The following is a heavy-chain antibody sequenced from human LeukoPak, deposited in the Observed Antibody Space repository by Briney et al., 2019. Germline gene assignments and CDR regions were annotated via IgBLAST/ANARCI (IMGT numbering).Heavy chain of an antibody. CDR1: GFTFSSYW. CDR2: INSDGSST. J-gene: IGHJ4*02. V-gene: IGHV3-74*01. Sequence: GGSLRLSCAASGFTFSSYWMHWVRQAPGKGLVWVSRINSDGSSTSYADSVKGRFTISRDNAKNSLYLQMNSLRAEDTAVYSCARDKTRGLGYSYSKSGNYFDYWGQGTLVTVSS. CDR3: ARDKTRGLGYSYSKSGNYFDY. D-gene: IGHD5-18*01.